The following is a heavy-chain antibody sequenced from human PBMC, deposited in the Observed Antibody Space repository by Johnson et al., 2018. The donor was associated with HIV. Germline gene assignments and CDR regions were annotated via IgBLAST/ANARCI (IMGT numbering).Heavy chain of an antibody. Sequence: QVQLVESGGGLVQPGGSLRLSCAASGFTFSSYAMHWVRQAPGKGLEWVAVISYDGSNKYYADSVKGRFTISRDNSKNTLYLQMNSLRAEDTALYHCAKEESGSFLAFDLWGQGTMVAVSS. CDR2: ISYDGSNK. J-gene: IGHJ3*01. CDR1: GFTFSSYA. CDR3: AKEESGSFLAFDL. D-gene: IGHD1-26*01. V-gene: IGHV3-30-3*01.